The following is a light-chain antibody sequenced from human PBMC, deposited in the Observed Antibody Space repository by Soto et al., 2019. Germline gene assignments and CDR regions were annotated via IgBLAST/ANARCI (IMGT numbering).Light chain of an antibody. Sequence: QSVLTQPPSVSGAPGQRVTISCTGSDSSIGAGYDVHWYQQLPGTPPKVLIYGNSNRPSGVPDRFSASESGTSASLAITGLQAEDEADYYCQSYDNSMSGSYVFGSGTQLTVL. CDR3: QSYDNSMSGSYV. J-gene: IGLJ1*01. CDR1: DSSIGAGYD. V-gene: IGLV1-40*01. CDR2: GNS.